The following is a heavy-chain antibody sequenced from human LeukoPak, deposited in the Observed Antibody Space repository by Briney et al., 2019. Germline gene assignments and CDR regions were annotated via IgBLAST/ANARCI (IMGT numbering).Heavy chain of an antibody. CDR1: GFTFSSYW. Sequence: GGSLRLSCAASGFTFSSYWMHWVRQAPGKGLVWVSRINSDGSSTSYADSVKGRFTISRDNAKNTLYLQMNSLRAEDTAVYYCASGDGYCSSTSCYETPWRIDYWGQGTLVTVSS. V-gene: IGHV3-74*01. D-gene: IGHD2-2*01. J-gene: IGHJ4*02. CDR3: ASGDGYCSSTSCYETPWRIDY. CDR2: INSDGSST.